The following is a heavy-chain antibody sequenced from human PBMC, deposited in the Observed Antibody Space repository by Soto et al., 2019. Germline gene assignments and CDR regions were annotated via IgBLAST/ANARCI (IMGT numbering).Heavy chain of an antibody. CDR2: IIPILGIA. D-gene: IGHD3-10*01. CDR1: GGTFSSYT. J-gene: IGHJ4*02. Sequence: QVQLVQSGAEVKKPGSSVKVSCKASGGTFSSYTISWVRQAPGQGLEWMGRIIPILGIANYAQKFQGRVTITAGKSTSTAYMGLSSLRSEDTAVYYCAAPLRASGSGRGRFDYWGQGTLVTVSS. CDR3: AAPLRASGSGRGRFDY. V-gene: IGHV1-69*02.